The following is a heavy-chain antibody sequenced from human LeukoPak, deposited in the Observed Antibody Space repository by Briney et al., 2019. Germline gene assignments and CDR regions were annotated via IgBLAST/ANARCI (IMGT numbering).Heavy chain of an antibody. J-gene: IGHJ4*02. CDR1: GGTFSSYA. V-gene: IGHV3-30-3*01. CDR2: ISYDGSNK. CDR3: ARDAPRDGTFDY. D-gene: IGHD5-24*01. Sequence: SCKASGGTFSSYAMHWVRQAPGKGLEWVAVISYDGSNKYYADSVKGRFTISRDNSKNTLYLQMNSLRAEDTAVYYCARDAPRDGTFDYWGQGTLVTVSS.